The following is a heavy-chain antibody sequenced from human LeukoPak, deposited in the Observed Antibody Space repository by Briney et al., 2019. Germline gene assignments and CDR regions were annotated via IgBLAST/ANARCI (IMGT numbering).Heavy chain of an antibody. J-gene: IGHJ4*02. Sequence: PGGSLRLSCAAPGFTFSSYAMSWVRQAPGKGLEWVSAISGSGGSTYYADSVKGRFTISRDNSKNTLYLQMNSLRAEDTAVYYCATLLSRGGYDSNGYYLDYWGQGTLVTVSS. CDR1: GFTFSSYA. CDR2: ISGSGGST. V-gene: IGHV3-23*01. D-gene: IGHD3-22*01. CDR3: ATLLSRGGYDSNGYYLDY.